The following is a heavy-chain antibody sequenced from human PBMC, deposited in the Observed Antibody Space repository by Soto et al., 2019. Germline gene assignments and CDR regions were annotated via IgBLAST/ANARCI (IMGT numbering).Heavy chain of an antibody. V-gene: IGHV2-5*02. CDR1: GFALRTSGMG. CDR3: AHASGSFSNLDY. J-gene: IGHJ4*02. Sequence: QITLKESGPTLVKPTQTLTLTCTFSGFALRTSGMGVGWIRQPPGKALEWLALIYWDADKRYSPSLKTRLTITKDTSKNQVVLTMTKMDPVDTARYYCAHASGSFSNLDYWGQGTLVIVSS. D-gene: IGHD1-26*01. CDR2: IYWDADK.